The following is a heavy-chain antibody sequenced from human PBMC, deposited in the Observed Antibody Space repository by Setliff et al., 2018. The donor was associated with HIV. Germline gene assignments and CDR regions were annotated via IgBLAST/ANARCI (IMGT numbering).Heavy chain of an antibody. Sequence: SATLSLTCTVSGGFSDRYFWSWVRQPPGKGLEWIGYIYTSDIIVYNPSLKSRVTISEDTSKSQVYLSLASVTAADTAVYYCARVSPAVPTDSSSWTPFDYWGQGTLVTVSS. D-gene: IGHD6-13*01. CDR3: ARVSPAVPTDSSSWTPFDY. CDR1: GGFSDRYF. V-gene: IGHV4-4*08. J-gene: IGHJ4*02. CDR2: IYTSDII.